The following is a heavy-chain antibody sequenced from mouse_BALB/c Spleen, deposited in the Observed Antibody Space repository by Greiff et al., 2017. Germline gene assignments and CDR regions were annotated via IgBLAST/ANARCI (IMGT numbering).Heavy chain of an antibody. V-gene: IGHV14-3*02. Sequence: EVQLVESGAELVKPGASVKLSCTASGFNIKDTYMHWVKQRPEQGLEWIGRIDPANGNTKYDPKFQGKATITADTSSNTAYLQLSSLTSEDTAVYYCARTIFEGAMDYWGQGTSVTVSS. CDR3: ARTIFEGAMDY. J-gene: IGHJ4*01. CDR2: IDPANGNT. CDR1: GFNIKDTY. D-gene: IGHD2-3*01.